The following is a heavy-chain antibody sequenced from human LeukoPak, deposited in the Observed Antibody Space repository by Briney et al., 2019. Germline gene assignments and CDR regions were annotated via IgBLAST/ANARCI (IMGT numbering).Heavy chain of an antibody. J-gene: IGHJ3*02. Sequence: GGSLRLSCAASGFNFNYYGMHWVRQAPGKGLEWVAFIRYDGSNKYYADSVKGRFTISRDNSENTLYMQMNSLRVEDTAVYYCAKGLHSSSWNDAFDIWGQGATVTVSS. CDR3: AKGLHSSSWNDAFDI. V-gene: IGHV3-30*02. D-gene: IGHD6-13*01. CDR2: IRYDGSNK. CDR1: GFNFNYYG.